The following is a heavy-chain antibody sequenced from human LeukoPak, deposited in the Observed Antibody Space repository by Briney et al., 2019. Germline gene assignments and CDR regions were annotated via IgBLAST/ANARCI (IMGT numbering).Heavy chain of an antibody. CDR3: AKAEGGYSSGWTFDY. J-gene: IGHJ4*02. CDR2: IYSGGST. CDR1: GFTVSSNY. Sequence: GGSLRLSCAASGFTVSSNYMSWVRQAPGKGLEWVSVIYSGGSTYYADSVKGRFTISRDNSKNTLCLQMNSLRAEDTAVYYCAKAEGGYSSGWTFDYWGQGTLVTVSS. V-gene: IGHV3-53*01. D-gene: IGHD6-19*01.